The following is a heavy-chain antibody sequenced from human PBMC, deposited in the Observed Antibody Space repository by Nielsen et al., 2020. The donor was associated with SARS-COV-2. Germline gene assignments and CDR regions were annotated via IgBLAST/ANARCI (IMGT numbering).Heavy chain of an antibody. V-gene: IGHV3-11*05. CDR2: ISSSSSYT. J-gene: IGHJ6*02. CDR3: ARDRARGYCSGGSCYQLYYYYYGMDV. D-gene: IGHD2-15*01. Sequence: RQAPGQGLEWVSYISSSSSYTNYADSVKGRFTISRDNAKNSLYLQMNSLRAEDTAVYYCARDRARGYCSGGSCYQLYYYYYGMDVWGQGTTVTVSS.